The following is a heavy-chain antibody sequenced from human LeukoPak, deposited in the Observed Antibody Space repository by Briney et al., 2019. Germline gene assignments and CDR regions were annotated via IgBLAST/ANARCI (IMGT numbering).Heavy chain of an antibody. D-gene: IGHD3-9*01. V-gene: IGHV3-74*01. CDR1: GFTFSNYW. CDR2: IKSDGRST. J-gene: IGHJ4*02. Sequence: PGGSLRLSCAASGFTFSNYWMHWVRQAPGKGLVWVSRIKSDGRSTNYADSVKGRFTISRDNAKNTLYLQMNSLRAEDTAVYYCARGADSGYSSDNWGQGTLVSVSS. CDR3: ARGADSGYSSDN.